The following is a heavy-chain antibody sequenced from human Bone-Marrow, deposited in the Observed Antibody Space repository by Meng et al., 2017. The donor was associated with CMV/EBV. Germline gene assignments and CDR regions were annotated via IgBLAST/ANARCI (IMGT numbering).Heavy chain of an antibody. D-gene: IGHD4-11*01. J-gene: IGHJ6*02. CDR1: GFTFSSYS. V-gene: IGHV3-21*01. Sequence: ETLSLTCAASGFTFSSYSMNWVRQAPGKGLEWVSSISSSSSYIYYADSVKGRFTISRDNAKNSLYLQMNSLRAEDTAVYYCARDSNHNYYYYYGMDVWGQGTTVTVSS. CDR3: ARDSNHNYYYYYGMDV. CDR2: ISSSSSYI.